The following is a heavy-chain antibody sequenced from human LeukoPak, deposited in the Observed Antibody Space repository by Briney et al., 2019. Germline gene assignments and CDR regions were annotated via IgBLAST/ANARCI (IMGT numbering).Heavy chain of an antibody. Sequence: SETLSLTCTVSGGSISSGGYYWSWIRQHPGKGLEWIGYIYYSGSTCYNPSLKSRVTISVDTSKNQFSLKLSSVTAADTAVYYCARGRTSSWFDPWGQGTLVTVSS. V-gene: IGHV4-31*03. CDR1: GGSISSGGYY. J-gene: IGHJ5*02. CDR2: IYYSGST. CDR3: ARGRTSSWFDP.